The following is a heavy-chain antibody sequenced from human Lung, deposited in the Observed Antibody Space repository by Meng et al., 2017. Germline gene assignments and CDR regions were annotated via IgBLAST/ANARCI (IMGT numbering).Heavy chain of an antibody. Sequence: QVQRQGLGEALLNPSATLPLSCAVYGGSFSGYYWSRIRPRHGKELEWSGEYNHSGSNNYYPSRKIPVTISVATSKNQFSLKLVVVTAADTAVYYCAIPKQANWYFDLWGRGTLVTVSS. V-gene: IGHV4-34*01. CDR2: YNHSGSN. J-gene: IGHJ2*01. CDR3: AIPKQANWYFDL. D-gene: IGHD1/OR15-1a*01. CDR1: GGSFSGYY.